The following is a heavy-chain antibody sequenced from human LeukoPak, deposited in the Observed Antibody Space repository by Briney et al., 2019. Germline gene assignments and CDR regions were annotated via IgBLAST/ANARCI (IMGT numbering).Heavy chain of an antibody. CDR3: AKGYYYDSSVGDAFDI. J-gene: IGHJ3*02. CDR2: ISWNSGSI. D-gene: IGHD3-22*01. Sequence: GGSLRLSCAASGFTFDDYAMHWVRQAPGKGLEWVSSISWNSGSIGYADSVKGRFTISRDNAKNSLYLQMNSLRAEDTALYYCAKGYYYDSSVGDAFDIWGQGTMVTVSS. V-gene: IGHV3-9*01. CDR1: GFTFDDYA.